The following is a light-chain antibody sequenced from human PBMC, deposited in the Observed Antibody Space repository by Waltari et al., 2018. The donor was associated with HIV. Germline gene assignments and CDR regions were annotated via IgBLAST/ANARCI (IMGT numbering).Light chain of an antibody. CDR2: KDR. CDR1: LLAKQY. Sequence: SLELTPPTPSSVSPGPEARLPCSGALLAKQYARWFPQRPGQAPVLVMYKDRERPSGIPERFSGSSSGTTATLTISGAQVVDEADYYCYAAAGNIRVFGGGTKLTVL. J-gene: IGLJ3*02. V-gene: IGLV3-27*01. CDR3: YAAAGNIRV.